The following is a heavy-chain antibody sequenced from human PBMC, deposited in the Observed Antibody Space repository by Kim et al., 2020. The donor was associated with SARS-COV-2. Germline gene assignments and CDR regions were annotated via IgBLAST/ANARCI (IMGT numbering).Heavy chain of an antibody. Sequence: GGSLRLSCAASGFTFSSYEMNWVRQAPGKGLEWVSYISSSGSTIYYADSVKGRFTISRDNAKNSLYLQMNSLRAEDTAVYYCARAYYYDSSGYHGSEYYFDYWGQGTLVTVSS. CDR2: ISSSGSTI. D-gene: IGHD3-22*01. J-gene: IGHJ4*02. CDR3: ARAYYYDSSGYHGSEYYFDY. CDR1: GFTFSSYE. V-gene: IGHV3-48*03.